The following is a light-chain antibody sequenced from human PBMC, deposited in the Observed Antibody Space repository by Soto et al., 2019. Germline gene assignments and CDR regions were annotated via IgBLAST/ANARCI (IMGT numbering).Light chain of an antibody. V-gene: IGLV2-11*01. CDR1: SSDVGDYNY. CDR3: CSFAGSYTFCV. CDR2: DVI. Sequence: QSALTQPRSVSGSPGQSVTISCTGTSSDVGDYNYVSWYQQYPGKAPKLVIYDVIKRPSGVPDRFSGSKSGNTASLTISWLQAEDEADYYCCSFAGSYTFCVFGGGTKLTVL. J-gene: IGLJ3*02.